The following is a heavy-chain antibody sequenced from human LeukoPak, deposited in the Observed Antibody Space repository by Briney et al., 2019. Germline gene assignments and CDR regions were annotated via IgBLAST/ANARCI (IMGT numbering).Heavy chain of an antibody. V-gene: IGHV1-18*01. CDR1: GYTFPSYG. Sequence: ASVTVSCQDSGYTFPSYGISWVRQAPGQGLEWMGWISAYNGNTNYAQKLQGRATMTTDTSTNTAYMELRSLRSDDTAVYYCARDGLATVTTGDFDYWGQGTLVTVSS. J-gene: IGHJ4*02. CDR3: ARDGLATVTTGDFDY. D-gene: IGHD4-17*01. CDR2: ISAYNGNT.